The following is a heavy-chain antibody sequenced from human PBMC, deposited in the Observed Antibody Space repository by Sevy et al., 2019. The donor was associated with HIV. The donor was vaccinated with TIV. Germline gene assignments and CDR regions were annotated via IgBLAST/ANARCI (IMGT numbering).Heavy chain of an antibody. CDR3: ARGRYIYSNYYYYGMDV. CDR2: IIPIFGTA. Sequence: ASVKVSCKASGGTFSSYAISWVRQAPGQGLEWMGGIIPIFGTANYAQKFQGRVTITADESTSTVYMELSSLRSEDTAVYYCARGRYIYSNYYYYGMDVWGQGTTVTVSS. D-gene: IGHD4-4*01. V-gene: IGHV1-69*13. J-gene: IGHJ6*02. CDR1: GGTFSSYA.